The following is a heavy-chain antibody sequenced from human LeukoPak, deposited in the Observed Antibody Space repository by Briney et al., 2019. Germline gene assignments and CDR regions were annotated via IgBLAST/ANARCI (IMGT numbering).Heavy chain of an antibody. CDR2: SYYSGGT. Sequence: SETLSLTCTVSGGSLNNYYWGWIRQAPGRGLEWIAYSYYSGGTNYNSSLKSRVTISVDTSKNQFSLKVTSVTAGDTAIHYCVRHGESGRHHAYFDYWGHGALVTVSS. V-gene: IGHV4-59*08. CDR1: GGSLNNYY. CDR3: VRHGESGRHHAYFDY. J-gene: IGHJ4*01. D-gene: IGHD3-10*01.